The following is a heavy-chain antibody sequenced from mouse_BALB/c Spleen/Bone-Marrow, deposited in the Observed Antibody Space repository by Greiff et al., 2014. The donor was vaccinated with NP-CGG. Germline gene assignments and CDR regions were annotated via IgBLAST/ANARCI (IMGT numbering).Heavy chain of an antibody. CDR1: GFNIKDYY. J-gene: IGHJ1*01. V-gene: IGHV14-4*02. Sequence: EVQLQQSGAELVRSGASVKLSCTASGFNIKDYYMHWVKQRPEQGLEWIGWIDPENGDTEYAPKFQGKATMTADTSSNTAYLQLSSLTSEDTAVYYCNAASYYGNYFDVWGAGTSVTVSS. D-gene: IGHD2-1*01. CDR3: NAASYYGNYFDV. CDR2: IDPENGDT.